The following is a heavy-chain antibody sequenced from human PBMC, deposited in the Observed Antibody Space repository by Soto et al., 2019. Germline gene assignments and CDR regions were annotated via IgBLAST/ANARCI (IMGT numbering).Heavy chain of an antibody. V-gene: IGHV3-21*01. D-gene: IGHD3-10*01. CDR3: ARGSPYYYGSGSYSTPLDY. Sequence: LRLSCAASGFTFSSYSMNWVRQAPGKGLEWVSSISSSSSYIYYADSVKGRFTISRDNAKNSLYLQMNSLRAEDTAVYYCARGSPYYYGSGSYSTPLDYWGQGTLVTVSS. CDR1: GFTFSSYS. J-gene: IGHJ4*02. CDR2: ISSSSSYI.